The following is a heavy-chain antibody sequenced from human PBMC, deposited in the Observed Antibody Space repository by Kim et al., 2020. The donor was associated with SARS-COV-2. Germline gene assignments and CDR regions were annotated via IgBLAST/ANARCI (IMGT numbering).Heavy chain of an antibody. D-gene: IGHD3-10*01. CDR3: ASSGYGFYYGMDV. J-gene: IGHJ6*02. V-gene: IGHV4-4*09. Sequence: YNPYLKGRVTISVDTSKNQFSVKLSSVTAADTAVYDCASSGYGFYYGMDVWGQGTTVTVSS.